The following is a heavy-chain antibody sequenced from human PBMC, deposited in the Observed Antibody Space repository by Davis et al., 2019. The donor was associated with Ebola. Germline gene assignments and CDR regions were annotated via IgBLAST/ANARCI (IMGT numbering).Heavy chain of an antibody. CDR2: ISAYNGNT. J-gene: IGHJ4*02. CDR3: ARVSVITIFGVVPDY. D-gene: IGHD3-3*01. Sequence: AASVKVSCKASGYTFTSYGISWVRQAPGQGLEWMGWISAYNGNTNYAQKLQGRVTMTTDTSTSTAYMELRSLRSDDTAVYYCARVSVITIFGVVPDYWGQGTLVTVSS. V-gene: IGHV1-18*04. CDR1: GYTFTSYG.